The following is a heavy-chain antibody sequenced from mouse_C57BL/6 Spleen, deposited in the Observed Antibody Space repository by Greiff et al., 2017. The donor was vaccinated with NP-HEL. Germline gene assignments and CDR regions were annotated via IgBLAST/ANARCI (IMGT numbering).Heavy chain of an antibody. D-gene: IGHD1-1*01. Sequence: VQLQQSGPELVKPGASVKISCKASGYAFSSSWMTWVNQRPGTGLEWIGRIYPGDGDTNYNGKFKGKATLTADKSSSTAYMQLSSLTSEDSAVYFCARRDYGKGGMDYWGQGTSVTVSS. CDR1: GYAFSSSW. CDR3: ARRDYGKGGMDY. CDR2: IYPGDGDT. J-gene: IGHJ4*01. V-gene: IGHV1-82*01.